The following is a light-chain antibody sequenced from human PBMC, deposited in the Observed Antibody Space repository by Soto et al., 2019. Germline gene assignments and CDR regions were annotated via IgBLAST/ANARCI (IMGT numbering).Light chain of an antibody. Sequence: EIVLTQSPGTLSLSPGERATLTCRASQSVSSSYLAWYQQKPGQAPMLLTYGASSRATGIPDRFSGSGSGTDFTLTISRLEPEDFAVYYCQQYGSSRGTFGQGTKVDI. J-gene: IGKJ1*01. CDR2: GAS. CDR3: QQYGSSRGT. CDR1: QSVSSSY. V-gene: IGKV3-20*01.